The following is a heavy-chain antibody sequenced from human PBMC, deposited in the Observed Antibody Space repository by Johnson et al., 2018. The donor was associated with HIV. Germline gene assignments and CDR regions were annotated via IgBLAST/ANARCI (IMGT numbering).Heavy chain of an antibody. CDR3: ARDRVITFGGVIGRGAFDI. V-gene: IGHV3-30-3*01. D-gene: IGHD3-16*02. J-gene: IGHJ3*02. CDR2: ISYDGSNK. Sequence: VESGGGVVQPGGSLRLSCAASGFTFSSYAMHWVRQAPGKGLDWVAVISYDGSNKYYADSVKGRFTISRDNSKNTLYLQMNSLRAEDTAVYYCARDRVITFGGVIGRGAFDIWGQGTMVTVSS. CDR1: GFTFSSYA.